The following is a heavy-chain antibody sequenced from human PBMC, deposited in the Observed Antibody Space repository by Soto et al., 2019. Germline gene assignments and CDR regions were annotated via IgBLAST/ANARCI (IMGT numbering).Heavy chain of an antibody. V-gene: IGHV4-30-2*06. Sequence: PSETLSLTCTVSGGSISTPGYSWSWIRQSPGKAPEWIGYVYHNGNAYPKPSLESRVTISLYGAQNQFSLKMTSITAAATGLYSPGASPYYYYGLDVWGQGTTVTVSS. D-gene: IGHD3-10*01. CDR2: VYHNGNA. CDR1: GGSISTPGYS. J-gene: IGHJ6*02. CDR3: GASPYYYYGLDV.